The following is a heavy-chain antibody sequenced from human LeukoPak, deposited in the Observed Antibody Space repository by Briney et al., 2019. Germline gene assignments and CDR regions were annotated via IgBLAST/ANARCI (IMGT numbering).Heavy chain of an antibody. V-gene: IGHV5-51*01. D-gene: IGHD2-8*01. CDR1: GYRFSTYW. CDR3: SRVYDTYWFD. J-gene: IGHJ4*02. Sequence: NPGESLKISCQTSGYRFSTYWIGWLRQMPGKGLEWMGLIYPGDSDTRYSPSFQGQVTMSADKSTSTAYLQWSSLRASDTAMYYCSRVYDTYWFDWGQGTLVTVSA. CDR2: IYPGDSDT.